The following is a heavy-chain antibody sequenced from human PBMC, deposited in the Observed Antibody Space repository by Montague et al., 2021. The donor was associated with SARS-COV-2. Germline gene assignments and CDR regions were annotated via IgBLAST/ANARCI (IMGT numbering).Heavy chain of an antibody. D-gene: IGHD6-19*01. V-gene: IGHV4-34*01. Sequence: SETLSLTCAVSGGPFGESYYWTWLRQPPGKTLEWFAEINHRRTAKYNSSLTNRVAISVVTSKRELYLNLPSVTGADTATYYCARAGLAVFDVWGQGSLVIVSS. J-gene: IGHJ4*02. CDR1: GGPFGESYY. CDR3: ARAGLAVFDV. CDR2: INHRRTA.